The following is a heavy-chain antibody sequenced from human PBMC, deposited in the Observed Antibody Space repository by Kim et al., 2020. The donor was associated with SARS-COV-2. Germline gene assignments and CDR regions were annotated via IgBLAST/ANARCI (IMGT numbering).Heavy chain of an antibody. D-gene: IGHD2-15*01. CDR2: LSYDGSNK. CDR1: GFTFSSYG. J-gene: IGHJ4*02. CDR3: AREGGSTPLFDY. Sequence: GGSLRLSCAASGFTFSSYGMHWVRQAPGKGLEWVAVLSYDGSNKYYADSVKGRFTISRDNSKNTLYLQMNSLRAEDRAVYYCAREGGSTPLFDYWGQGTLLTVSS. V-gene: IGHV3-33*05.